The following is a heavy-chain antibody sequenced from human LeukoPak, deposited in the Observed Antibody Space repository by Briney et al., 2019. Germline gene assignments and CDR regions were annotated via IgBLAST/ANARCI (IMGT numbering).Heavy chain of an antibody. CDR2: ISAYNGNT. Sequence: ASVKVSCKASGYTFIEYGISWVRQAPEQGLDWMGWISAYNGNTNYAQKFQGRVTMTTDTTTNTAHMELGSLTSDDTAVYFCARYAAGRDLDFWGQGTLVTVSS. V-gene: IGHV1-18*01. D-gene: IGHD6-13*01. CDR1: GYTFIEYG. CDR3: ARYAAGRDLDF. J-gene: IGHJ4*02.